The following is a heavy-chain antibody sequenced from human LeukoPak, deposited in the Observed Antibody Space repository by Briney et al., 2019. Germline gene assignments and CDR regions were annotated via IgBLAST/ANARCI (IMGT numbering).Heavy chain of an antibody. Sequence: PGGSLRLSCAASAFTFNTYWMHWVRQVPGRGLEWVSRINGDESSTNYADSVKGRFTISRDNAKDTLYLHMNSLTAEDTAVYYCARGAKWAYYFDHWGQGTLVTVSS. CDR3: ARGAKWAYYFDH. CDR2: INGDESST. CDR1: AFTFNTYW. J-gene: IGHJ4*02. D-gene: IGHD1-26*01. V-gene: IGHV3-74*01.